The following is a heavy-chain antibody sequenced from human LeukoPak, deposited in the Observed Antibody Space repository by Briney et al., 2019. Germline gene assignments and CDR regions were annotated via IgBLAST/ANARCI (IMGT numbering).Heavy chain of an antibody. CDR2: ISAYNGNT. D-gene: IGHD3-9*01. J-gene: IGHJ4*02. CDR3: ARDSNDILTGRDFDY. V-gene: IGHV1-18*01. Sequence: ASVKVSCKASGYTFTSYGISWVRQAPGQGLEWMGWISAYNGNTNYAQKLQGRVTMTTDTSTSTAYMELRSLRSDDTAVYYCARDSNDILTGRDFDYWGQGTLVTVSS. CDR1: GYTFTSYG.